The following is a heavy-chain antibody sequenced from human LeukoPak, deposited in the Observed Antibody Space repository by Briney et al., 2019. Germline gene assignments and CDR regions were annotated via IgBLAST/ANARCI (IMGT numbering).Heavy chain of an antibody. Sequence: ASLKVSCKASGYTFTDYYMHWVRQAPGQGLEWMGWINPNSGGTNYAQKFQGRVTMTRDTSISTAYMELSRLRSDDTAVYYCARAIPGGNWFDPWGQGTLLTVSS. V-gene: IGHV1-2*02. CDR3: ARAIPGGNWFDP. CDR2: INPNSGGT. D-gene: IGHD2-21*01. CDR1: GYTFTDYY. J-gene: IGHJ5*02.